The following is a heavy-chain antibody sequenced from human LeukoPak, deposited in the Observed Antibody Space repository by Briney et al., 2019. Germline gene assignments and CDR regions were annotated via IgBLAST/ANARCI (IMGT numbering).Heavy chain of an antibody. V-gene: IGHV1-69*04. CDR2: IIPILGIA. CDR3: ARADLSSGGSGRGVYYFDY. D-gene: IGHD2-15*01. Sequence: GASVPVSCKASGGTFSSYAISWVRQAPGQGLEWMGRIIPILGIANYAQKFQGRVTITADKSTSTAYMELSSLRSEDTAVYYCARADLSSGGSGRGVYYFDYWGQGTLVTVSS. J-gene: IGHJ4*02. CDR1: GGTFSSYA.